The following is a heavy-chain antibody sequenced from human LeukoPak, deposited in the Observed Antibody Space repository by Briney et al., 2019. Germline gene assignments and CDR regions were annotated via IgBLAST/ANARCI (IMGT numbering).Heavy chain of an antibody. CDR1: GYSISSSNW. Sequence: PSETLSLTCAVSGYSISSSNWWGWIRQPPGEGLEWIGYIYYSGSIYYNPSLKSRATMSVDTSKNQFSLKLSSVTAVDTAVYYCARSDNPAGDAFDIWGQGTMVTVSS. D-gene: IGHD2-2*01. V-gene: IGHV4-28*05. J-gene: IGHJ3*02. CDR3: ARSDNPAGDAFDI. CDR2: IYYSGSI.